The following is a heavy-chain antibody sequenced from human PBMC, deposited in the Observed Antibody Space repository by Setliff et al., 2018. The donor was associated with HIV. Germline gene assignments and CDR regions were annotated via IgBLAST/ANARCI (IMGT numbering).Heavy chain of an antibody. CDR3: ASSPRKTGTTSA. J-gene: IGHJ5*02. D-gene: IGHD1-7*01. CDR2: IYYSGNT. Sequence: PSETLSLTCTVSGGSISSSFYYWGWIRQPPGKGLEWIGSIYYSGNTYYSPSLKSRVTMSVDTSKNHFSLKLSSVTAADTAVYYCASSPRKTGTTSAWGQGTLVTVSS. CDR1: GGSISSSFYY. V-gene: IGHV4-39*02.